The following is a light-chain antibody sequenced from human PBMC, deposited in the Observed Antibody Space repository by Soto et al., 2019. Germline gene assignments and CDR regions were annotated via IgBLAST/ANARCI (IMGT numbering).Light chain of an antibody. CDR3: QQYNNWPRIT. CDR1: QSVSSN. CDR2: GAS. Sequence: EIVMTQSPATLSVSPGERATLSCRASQSVSSNLAWYQQKPGQAPRLLIYGASTRATGIPARFSGSGSGTELTLTIISLQSEDFAVYYCQQYNNWPRITFGQGTRLEIK. J-gene: IGKJ5*01. V-gene: IGKV3-15*01.